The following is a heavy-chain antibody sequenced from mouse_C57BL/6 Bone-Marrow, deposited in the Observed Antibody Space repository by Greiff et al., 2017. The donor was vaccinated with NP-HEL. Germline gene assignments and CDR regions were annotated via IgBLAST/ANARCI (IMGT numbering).Heavy chain of an antibody. CDR3: LRLYSMDY. V-gene: IGHV14-4*01. J-gene: IGHJ4*01. Sequence: EVQLQQSGAELVRPGASVKLSCTASGFNIKDDYMHWVKQRPEQGLEWIGWIDPENGDTEYASKFQGKATITADTSSNTAYLQLSSLTSEDTGVYYCLRLYSMDYWGQGTSVTVSS. CDR2: IDPENGDT. CDR1: GFNIKDDY. D-gene: IGHD1-1*01.